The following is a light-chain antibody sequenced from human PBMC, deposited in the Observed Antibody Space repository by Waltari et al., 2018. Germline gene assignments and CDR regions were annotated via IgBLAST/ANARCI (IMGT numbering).Light chain of an antibody. J-gene: IGKJ2*01. Sequence: EIVLTQSPATLSLSPGERAPLSCRARQSISDYIFGYQQRPGQAPRLLIYDAFNRAPGVPARFSVSGSGTDFTLTISSLEPEDFAVYYCQQRSGWPPNYTFGQGTKLEIK. CDR2: DAF. CDR3: QQRSGWPPNYT. CDR1: QSISDY. V-gene: IGKV3-11*01.